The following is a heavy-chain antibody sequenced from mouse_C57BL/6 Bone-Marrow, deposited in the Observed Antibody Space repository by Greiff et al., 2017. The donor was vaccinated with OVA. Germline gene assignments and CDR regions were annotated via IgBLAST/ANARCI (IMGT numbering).Heavy chain of an antibody. D-gene: IGHD1-1*01. J-gene: IGHJ1*03. Sequence: EVMLVESGGGLVQPGGSLKLSCAASGFTFSDYYMYWVRQTPEKRLEWVAYISNGGGSTYYPDTVKGRFTISRDNTKHTLYLQMSRLKSEDTAMYYCARLYYYGWYFDVWGTGTTVTVSS. CDR3: ARLYYYGWYFDV. CDR1: GFTFSDYY. CDR2: ISNGGGST. V-gene: IGHV5-12*01.